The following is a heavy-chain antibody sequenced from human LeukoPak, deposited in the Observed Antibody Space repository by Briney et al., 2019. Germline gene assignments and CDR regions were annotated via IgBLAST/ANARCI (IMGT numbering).Heavy chain of an antibody. Sequence: TGGSLRLSWAASGFTFSGYAMAWVRQAPGKGLEWLSGVFASGSVFSYADSVKGRFTVSRDNSKDTLYLQMKSLRVDDTAIYFCAKDLNYGDGRWEFDVWGQGTQVSVS. CDR1: GFTFSGYA. CDR3: AKDLNYGDGRWEFDV. V-gene: IGHV3-23*05. CDR2: VFASGSVF. J-gene: IGHJ5*02. D-gene: IGHD4-17*01.